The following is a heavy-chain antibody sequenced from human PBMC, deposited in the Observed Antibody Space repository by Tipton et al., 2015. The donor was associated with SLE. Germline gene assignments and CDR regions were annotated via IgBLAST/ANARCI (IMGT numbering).Heavy chain of an antibody. CDR3: AREREDWFDP. CDR2: IYYSGST. V-gene: IGHV4-30-4*08. J-gene: IGHJ5*02. Sequence: TLSLTCTVSGGSISSYYWSWIRQPPGKGLEWIGYIYYSGSTYYNPSLKSRVTISVDTSKNQFSLKLSSVTAADTAVCYCAREREDWFDPGGQGTLVTVSS. CDR1: GGSISSYY. D-gene: IGHD1-26*01.